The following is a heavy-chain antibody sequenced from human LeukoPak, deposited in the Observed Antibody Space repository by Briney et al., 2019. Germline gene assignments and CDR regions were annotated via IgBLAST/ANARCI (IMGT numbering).Heavy chain of an antibody. V-gene: IGHV3-30-3*01. J-gene: IGHJ3*02. D-gene: IGHD3-22*01. Sequence: GGSLRLSCAASGFTFSSYAMHWVRQAPGKGLEWVAVISYDGSNKYYADSVKGRFTISRDNSKNTLYLQMNSLRAEDTAVYYCARGVVTMIVVVTQGYAFDIWGQGTMVTVSS. CDR2: ISYDGSNK. CDR3: ARGVVTMIVVVTQGYAFDI. CDR1: GFTFSSYA.